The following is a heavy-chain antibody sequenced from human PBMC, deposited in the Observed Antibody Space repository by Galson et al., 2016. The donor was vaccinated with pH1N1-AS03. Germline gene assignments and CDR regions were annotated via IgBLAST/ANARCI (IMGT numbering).Heavy chain of an antibody. CDR2: ISTAGITT. CDR1: GFTFDYFY. CDR3: ARNWNYFNL. Sequence: LRLSCAASGFTFDYFYMSWIRQAPGKGLEWISFISTAGITTHYADSVKGRFTISRDNANNSLYLEMTSLRPEDTAIYYCARNWNYFNLWGQGTLVTVSS. J-gene: IGHJ4*02. V-gene: IGHV3-11*01. D-gene: IGHD1-1*01.